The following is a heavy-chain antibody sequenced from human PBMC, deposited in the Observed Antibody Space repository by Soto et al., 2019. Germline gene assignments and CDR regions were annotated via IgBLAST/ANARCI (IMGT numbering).Heavy chain of an antibody. CDR1: CGSFSGYY. Sequence: PSDTLALTCAVSCGSFSGYYCICIRQHPGKGLEWIWYIYYSGSTYYNPSLKSRVTISVDTSKNQFSLKLSSVPAADTAVYYCAGSPSSIHFDYWGQGTLVTVSS. CDR2: IYYSGST. D-gene: IGHD1-26*01. J-gene: IGHJ4*02. CDR3: AGSPSSIHFDY. V-gene: IGHV4-31*11.